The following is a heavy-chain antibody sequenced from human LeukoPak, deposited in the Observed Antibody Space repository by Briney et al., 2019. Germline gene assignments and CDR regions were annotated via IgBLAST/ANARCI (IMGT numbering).Heavy chain of an antibody. CDR3: ARHTSRGYSYGYSFDY. CDR1: GGSISSSSYY. Sequence: SETLSLTCTVSGGSISSSSYYWGWIRQPPGKGLEWIGSIYYSGSTYYNPSLKSRVTISVDTSKNQFSLKLSSVTAADTAVYYCARHTSRGYSYGYSFDYWGQGTLVTVSS. J-gene: IGHJ4*02. V-gene: IGHV4-39*01. CDR2: IYYSGST. D-gene: IGHD5-18*01.